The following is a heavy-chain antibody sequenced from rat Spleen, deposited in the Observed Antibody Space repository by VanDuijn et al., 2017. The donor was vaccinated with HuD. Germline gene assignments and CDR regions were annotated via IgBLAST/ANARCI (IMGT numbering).Heavy chain of an antibody. D-gene: IGHD1-9*01. CDR2: ISPSGGST. CDR1: GFTFSNYG. Sequence: EVQLVESGGGLVQPGRSLKLSCAASGFTFSNYGMHWIRQAPTKGLEWVASISPSGGSTYYRDSVRGRFTISSDSARSTLYLQMNSLRSEDTATYYCARRHYGYTDYFDYWGQGVMVTVSS. V-gene: IGHV5-19*01. J-gene: IGHJ2*01. CDR3: ARRHYGYTDYFDY.